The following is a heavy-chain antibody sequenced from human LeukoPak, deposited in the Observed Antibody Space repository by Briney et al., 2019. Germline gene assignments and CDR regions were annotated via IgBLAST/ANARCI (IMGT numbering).Heavy chain of an antibody. Sequence: GGSLRLSCAASGFSFSSYTMNWVRLAPGRGLEWVSSIIGTSEMHYADSVKGRFTVSRGNDKNSLFLQLYSLSVEDAAVYYCTRAIIVALGTGPFDIWGQGTVVTVSS. CDR3: TRAIIVALGTGPFDI. J-gene: IGHJ3*02. CDR2: IIGTSEM. V-gene: IGHV3-21*06. D-gene: IGHD6-13*01. CDR1: GFSFSSYT.